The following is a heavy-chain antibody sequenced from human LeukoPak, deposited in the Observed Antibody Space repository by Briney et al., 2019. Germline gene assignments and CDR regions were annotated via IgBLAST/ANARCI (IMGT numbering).Heavy chain of an antibody. CDR2: ISSSSSYI. Sequence: GGSLRLSCAASGFTFSSYSMNWVRQAPGKGLEWVSSISSSSSYIYYADSVKGRFTISRDNAKNSLYLQMNSLRAEDTAVYYCARDKVVVVPAAMQYYYYYYMDVWGKGTTVTVSS. CDR1: GFTFSSYS. V-gene: IGHV3-21*01. D-gene: IGHD2-2*01. J-gene: IGHJ6*03. CDR3: ARDKVVVVPAAMQYYYYYYMDV.